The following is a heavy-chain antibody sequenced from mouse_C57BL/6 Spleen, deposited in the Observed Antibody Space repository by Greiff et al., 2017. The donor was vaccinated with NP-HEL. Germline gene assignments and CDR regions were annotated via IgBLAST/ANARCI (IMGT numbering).Heavy chain of an antibody. CDR3: ARAYYGNDAY. D-gene: IGHD2-10*01. CDR1: GFTFSSYT. V-gene: IGHV5-9*01. Sequence: EVMLVESGGGLVKPGGSLKLSCAASGFTFSSYTMSWVRQTPEKRLEWVATISGGGGNTYYPDSVKGRFTISRDNAKNTLYLQMSSLRSEDTALYYWARAYYGNDAYWGQGTLVTVSA. CDR2: ISGGGGNT. J-gene: IGHJ3*01.